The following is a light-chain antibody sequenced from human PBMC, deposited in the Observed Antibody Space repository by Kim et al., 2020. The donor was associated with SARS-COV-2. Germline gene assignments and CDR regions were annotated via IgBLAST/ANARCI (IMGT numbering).Light chain of an antibody. CDR3: QTFDSSLREV. Sequence: QLVLMQPPSVSGAPGQRVTISCTGNSSNIGAGYYVHWYQQLPGTAPKVLIYGNKNRPSGVPDRFSGSQSGTSASLAITGLQAADEGDYYCQTFDSSLREVFGGGTQLTVL. CDR1: SSNIGAGYY. J-gene: IGLJ2*01. CDR2: GNK. V-gene: IGLV1-40*01.